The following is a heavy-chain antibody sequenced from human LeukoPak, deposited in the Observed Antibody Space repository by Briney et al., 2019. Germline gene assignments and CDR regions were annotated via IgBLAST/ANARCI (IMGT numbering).Heavy chain of an antibody. CDR2: ISWNSGSI. D-gene: IGHD6-13*01. CDR1: GLTFDDYA. CDR3: AKDIIRWQEQLVLVFDP. J-gene: IGHJ5*02. Sequence: PGGSLSLSCAASGLTFDDYAMHWVRQAPGKGLEWVSGISWNSGSIGYADSVKGRFTISRDNAKNTLYLQMNSQRAEDTALYYCAKDIIRWQEQLVLVFDPWGQGTLVTVSS. V-gene: IGHV3-9*01.